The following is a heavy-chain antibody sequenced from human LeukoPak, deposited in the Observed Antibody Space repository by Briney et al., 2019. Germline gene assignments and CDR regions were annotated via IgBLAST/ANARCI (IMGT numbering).Heavy chain of an antibody. Sequence: ASVKVSCKASGYTFTSYGISWVRQAPGQGLEWMGWISAYNGNTNYAQKLQGRVTMTTDTSTSTAYMELRRLRSDDTAVYYCARSPTVTTKNRGNWFDPWGQGTLVTVSS. V-gene: IGHV1-18*01. D-gene: IGHD4-17*01. CDR2: ISAYNGNT. J-gene: IGHJ5*02. CDR3: ARSPTVTTKNRGNWFDP. CDR1: GYTFTSYG.